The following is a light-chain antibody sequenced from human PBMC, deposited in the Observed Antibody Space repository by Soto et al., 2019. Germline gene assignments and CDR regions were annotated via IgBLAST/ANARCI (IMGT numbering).Light chain of an antibody. Sequence: QSVLTQPPSVSGTPGQRVTISCSGSSSNIGNNYVYWYQQLPETAPKLLIYRNNQRPSGVPDRFSDSKSGTSASLAISGLRSEDEADYHCAAWDDSLSGPVFGGGTKVTVL. V-gene: IGLV1-47*01. J-gene: IGLJ2*01. CDR3: AAWDDSLSGPV. CDR1: SSNIGNNY. CDR2: RNN.